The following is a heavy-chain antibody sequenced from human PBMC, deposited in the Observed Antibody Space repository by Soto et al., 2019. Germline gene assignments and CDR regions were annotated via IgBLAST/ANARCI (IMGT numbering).Heavy chain of an antibody. V-gene: IGHV3-48*04. CDR2: ISSTSSTI. CDR1: GFTFSSYL. J-gene: IGHJ4*02. D-gene: IGHD3-16*01. Sequence: PGGSLRLSCAASGFTFSSYLMNWVRQAPGKGLEWVSSISSTSSTIYYADSVKGRFTISRDNAKNSLYLQMNSLRAEDTAVYYCARSGGGPPFDYWGQGTLVTVS. CDR3: ARSGGGPPFDY.